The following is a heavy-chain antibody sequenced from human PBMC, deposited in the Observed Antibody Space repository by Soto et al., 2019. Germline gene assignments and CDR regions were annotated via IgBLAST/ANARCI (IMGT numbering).Heavy chain of an antibody. D-gene: IGHD3-22*01. CDR1: GYTFTSYG. J-gene: IGHJ4*02. Sequence: QVQLVQSGAEVKKPGASVKVSCKASGYTFTSYGISWVRQAPGQGLEWMGWISAYTGNTNYAQKLQGRVTMTTDTSTSTAYMELRSLRSDATAVYYCARDKTDTYYYDSSGYGFDYWGQGTLVTVSS. V-gene: IGHV1-18*01. CDR3: ARDKTDTYYYDSSGYGFDY. CDR2: ISAYTGNT.